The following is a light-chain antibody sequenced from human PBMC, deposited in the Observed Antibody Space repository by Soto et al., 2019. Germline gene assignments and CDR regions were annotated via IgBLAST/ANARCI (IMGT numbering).Light chain of an antibody. CDR2: LGS. V-gene: IGKV2-28*01. Sequence: DIVMTQSTLSLPVTPGEPASISCRSSQSLLHSDGYNYLDWYLQKPGQSPQLLIYLGSNRASGVPDRVSGSGSGTDFTLKITRVEADDVGVYYCMQALQTPITFGQGTRLEIK. CDR3: MQALQTPIT. J-gene: IGKJ5*01. CDR1: QSLLHSDGYNY.